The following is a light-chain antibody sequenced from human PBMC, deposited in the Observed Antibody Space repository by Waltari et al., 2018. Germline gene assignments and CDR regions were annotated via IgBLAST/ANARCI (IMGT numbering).Light chain of an antibody. V-gene: IGKV3-20*01. CDR3: QHYLRLPAT. CDR1: QSVSRSF. J-gene: IGKJ1*01. CDR2: GAS. Sequence: EIVLTQSPGTLSLSPGERATLSCRASQSVSRSFSWYQQKPGQAPRLLIYGASSRATGIPDRFSGGGSGTDFSLTISRLEPEDFAVYYCQHYLRLPATFGQGTKVEIK.